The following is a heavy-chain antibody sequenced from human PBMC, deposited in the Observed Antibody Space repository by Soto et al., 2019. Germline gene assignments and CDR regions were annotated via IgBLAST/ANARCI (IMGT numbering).Heavy chain of an antibody. CDR1: GYTFTSYY. CDR3: AREARQLWFGELFWSYYYYGMDV. Sequence: SVKVSCNASGYTFTSYYIHWVRQAPGQGLEWMGIINPSGGSTSYAQKFQGRVTMTMDTSTSTVYMELSSLRSEDTAVYYCAREARQLWFGELFWSYYYYGMDVWGQGTTVTVS. V-gene: IGHV1-46*01. CDR2: INPSGGST. J-gene: IGHJ6*02. D-gene: IGHD3-10*01.